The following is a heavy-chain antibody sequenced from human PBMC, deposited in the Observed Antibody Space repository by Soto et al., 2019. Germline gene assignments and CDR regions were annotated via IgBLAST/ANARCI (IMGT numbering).Heavy chain of an antibody. CDR1: GYTFTTYA. Sequence: GASVKVSCTASGYTFTTYAMHWVRQAPGQRLEWMGWINAGNGNTKYSQKFQGRVTITRDTSASTAYMELSSLRSEDTAVYYCARAPSWYTFDYWGQGTLVTGLL. J-gene: IGHJ4*02. CDR3: ARAPSWYTFDY. CDR2: INAGNGNT. D-gene: IGHD6-13*01. V-gene: IGHV1-3*01.